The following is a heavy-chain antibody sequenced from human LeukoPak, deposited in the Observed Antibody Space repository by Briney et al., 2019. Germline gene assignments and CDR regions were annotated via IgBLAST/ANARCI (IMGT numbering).Heavy chain of an antibody. V-gene: IGHV4-38-2*01. CDR1: GYSISSGYY. Sequence: SETLSLTCAVSGYSISSGYYWGWLQQPPGKGLEWIGIINHSGSTTYTPSLKSRFTISVDTSKNQLSLQMSSVTAADTAVYYCARSNYEFWSGYCDYWGQGTLVTVSS. CDR2: INHSGST. J-gene: IGHJ4*02. D-gene: IGHD3-3*01. CDR3: ARSNYEFWSGYCDY.